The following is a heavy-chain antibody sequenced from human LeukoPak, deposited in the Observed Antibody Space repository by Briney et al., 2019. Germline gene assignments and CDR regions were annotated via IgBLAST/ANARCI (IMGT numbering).Heavy chain of an antibody. D-gene: IGHD6-13*01. CDR3: AGSSWYAGGNWFDP. CDR2: IYSGGST. V-gene: IGHV3-53*01. CDR1: GFTVSSNY. J-gene: IGHJ5*02. Sequence: GSLRLSCAASGFTVSSNYMSWVRQAPGKGLEWVSVIYSGGSTYYADSVKGRFTISRDNSKNTLYLQMNSLRAEDTAVYYCAGSSWYAGGNWFDPWGQGTLVTVSS.